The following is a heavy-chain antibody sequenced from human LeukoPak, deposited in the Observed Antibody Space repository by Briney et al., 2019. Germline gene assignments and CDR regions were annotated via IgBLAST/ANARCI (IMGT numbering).Heavy chain of an antibody. CDR1: GFTVRNTY. Sequence: GGSLRLSCIASGFTVRNTYISWVRLTPGKGLGWLSVIYSGGSTYYLDSVKGRFTMSRDNSKNTFYLQMNSLRAEDTALYYCARDIRSSGWYVGFDYWGQGTLVTVSS. J-gene: IGHJ4*02. CDR2: IYSGGST. V-gene: IGHV3-66*01. CDR3: ARDIRSSGWYVGFDY. D-gene: IGHD6-19*01.